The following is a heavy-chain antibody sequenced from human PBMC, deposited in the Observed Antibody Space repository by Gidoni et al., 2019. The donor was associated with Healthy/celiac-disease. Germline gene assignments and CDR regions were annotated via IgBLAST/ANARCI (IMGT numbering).Heavy chain of an antibody. CDR3: AKSPTWRSVTSSYYFDY. Sequence: PASGFLFRSYGMHWVRQAPGKGLEWVAVISYDGSNKYYADSVKGRFTISRDNSKNTLYLQMNSLRAEDTAVYYCAKSPTWRSVTSSYYFDYWGQGTLVTVSS. D-gene: IGHD4-17*01. V-gene: IGHV3-30*18. CDR2: ISYDGSNK. J-gene: IGHJ4*02. CDR1: GFLFRSYG.